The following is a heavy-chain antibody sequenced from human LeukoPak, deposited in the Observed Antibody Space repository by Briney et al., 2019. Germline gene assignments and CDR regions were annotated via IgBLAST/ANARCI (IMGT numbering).Heavy chain of an antibody. Sequence: SETLSLTCTVSGGSISSSSYYWGWIRQPPGKGLEWIGSIYYSGSTYYNPSLKSRVTISVDTSKNQFSLKLSSVTVADTAVYYCARVMTTLDYWGQGTLVTVSS. CDR3: ARVMTTLDY. D-gene: IGHD4-11*01. CDR2: IYYSGST. V-gene: IGHV4-39*07. J-gene: IGHJ4*02. CDR1: GGSISSSSYY.